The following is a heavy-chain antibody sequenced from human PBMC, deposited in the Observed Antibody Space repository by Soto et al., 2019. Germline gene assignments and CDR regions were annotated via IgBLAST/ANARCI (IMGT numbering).Heavy chain of an antibody. Sequence: GGSLRLSCAASGFTFSSYGMHWVRQAPGKGLEWVAVIWYDGSNKYYADSVKGRFTISRDNSKNTLYLQMNSLRAEDTAVYYCARDRSGYDILTGYYITYYFDYWGQGTLVTVSS. CDR3: ARDRSGYDILTGYYITYYFDY. CDR2: IWYDGSNK. D-gene: IGHD3-9*01. CDR1: GFTFSSYG. V-gene: IGHV3-33*01. J-gene: IGHJ4*02.